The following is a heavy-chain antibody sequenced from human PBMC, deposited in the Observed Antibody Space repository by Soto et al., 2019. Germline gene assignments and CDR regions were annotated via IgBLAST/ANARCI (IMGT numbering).Heavy chain of an antibody. CDR2: ISAHNANT. CDR3: ATERLAYYFDTSGEDFDY. Sequence: QVLLVQSGAEVKNPGASVKVSCKASGYIFTSYGISWVRQAPGQGLEWMGWISAHNANTNYAQKFQGRVTMTTDTSTSTAQMELRGLRADDTAVYYCATERLAYYFDTSGEDFDYLGQGSLVTVSS. CDR1: GYIFTSYG. V-gene: IGHV1-18*01. J-gene: IGHJ4*02. D-gene: IGHD3-22*01.